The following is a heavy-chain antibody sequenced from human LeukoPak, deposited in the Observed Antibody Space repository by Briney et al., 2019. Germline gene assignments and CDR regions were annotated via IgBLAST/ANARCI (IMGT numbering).Heavy chain of an antibody. J-gene: IGHJ4*02. D-gene: IGHD4-17*01. V-gene: IGHV3-30*04. CDR3: ARTWMTTVTTFDY. CDR2: ISYDGSNK. Sequence: GGSLRPSCAASGFTFSSYAMHWVRQAPGKGLEWVAVISYDGSNKYYADSVKGRFTISRDNSKNTLYLQMNSLRAEDTAVYYCARTWMTTVTTFDYWGQGTLVTVSS. CDR1: GFTFSSYA.